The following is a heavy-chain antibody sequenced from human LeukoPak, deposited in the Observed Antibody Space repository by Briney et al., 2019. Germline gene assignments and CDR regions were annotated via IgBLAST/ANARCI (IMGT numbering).Heavy chain of an antibody. J-gene: IGHJ5*02. Sequence: SETLSLTCAVYGGSFSGYYWSWIRQPPGKGLEWIGEINHSGSTNYNPSLKRRVTISVDTSKNQFSLKLSSVTAADTAVYYCARGRVATMGWFDPWGQGTLVTVSS. CDR2: INHSGST. CDR3: ARGRVATMGWFDP. CDR1: GGSFSGYY. V-gene: IGHV4-34*01. D-gene: IGHD5-12*01.